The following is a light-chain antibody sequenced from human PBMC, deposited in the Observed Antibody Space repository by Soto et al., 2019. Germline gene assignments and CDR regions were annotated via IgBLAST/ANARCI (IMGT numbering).Light chain of an antibody. J-gene: IGKJ1*01. CDR2: WAS. Sequence: DIVMTQSPDSLAVSLGERATINCKSSRSVFYSSNNKNYLVWYQQKSGQPPKLLISWASIRESGVPDRFSGSGYGTDFTLSFSRLQAEDVAVYYCQQYYSTPPTFGQGTKVEIK. V-gene: IGKV4-1*01. CDR1: RSVFYSSNNKNY. CDR3: QQYYSTPPT.